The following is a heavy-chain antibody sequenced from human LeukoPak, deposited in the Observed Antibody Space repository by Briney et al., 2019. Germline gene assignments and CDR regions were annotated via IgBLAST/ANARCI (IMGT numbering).Heavy chain of an antibody. Sequence: KSSETLSLTCTVSSGSISSYYWSWIRQPPGRGLEWIGYVSYNGSTNYNPSLKSRVTTSIDTSKNQFSLKLTSVTAADTALFYCARGQYISGHDSWGQGTLVTASS. D-gene: IGHD6-19*01. CDR1: SGSISSYY. CDR2: VSYNGST. V-gene: IGHV4-59*01. J-gene: IGHJ4*02. CDR3: ARGQYISGHDS.